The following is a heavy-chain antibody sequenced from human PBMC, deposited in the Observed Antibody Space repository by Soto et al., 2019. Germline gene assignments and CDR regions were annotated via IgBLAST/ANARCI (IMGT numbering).Heavy chain of an antibody. CDR1: GFTFSSYA. CDR3: ARDLLVVVPAGGGYYYYYGMDV. CDR2: ISYDGSNK. Sequence: PGGSLRLSCAASGFTFSSYAMHWVRQAPGKGLEWVAVISYDGSNKYYADSVKGRFTISRDNSKNTLYLQMNSLRAEDTAVYYCARDLLVVVPAGGGYYYYYGMDVWGQGTTVTVSS. D-gene: IGHD2-2*01. J-gene: IGHJ6*02. V-gene: IGHV3-30-3*01.